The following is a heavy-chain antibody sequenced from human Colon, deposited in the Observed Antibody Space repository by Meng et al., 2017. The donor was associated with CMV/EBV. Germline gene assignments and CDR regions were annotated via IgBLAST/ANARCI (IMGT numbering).Heavy chain of an antibody. V-gene: IGHV3-21*01. CDR2: ISSSSSYI. CDR1: GFTFSSYS. Sequence: GGSLRLSCAASGFTFSSYSMNWVRQAPGKGLEWVSSISSSSSYIYYADSVKGRFTISRDNAKNSLYLQMNSLRAEDTAVYYCAGHGRGVDAFDIWGQGTMVTVSS. J-gene: IGHJ3*02. CDR3: AGHGRGVDAFDI. D-gene: IGHD3-10*01.